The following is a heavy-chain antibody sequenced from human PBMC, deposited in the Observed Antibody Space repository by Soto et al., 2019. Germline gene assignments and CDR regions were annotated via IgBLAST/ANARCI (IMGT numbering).Heavy chain of an antibody. D-gene: IGHD2-21*02. CDR1: GGSISSSNW. Sequence: SETLSLTCAVSGGSISSSNWWSWVRQPPGKGLEWIGEIYHSGSTNYNPSLKSRVTISVDKSKNQFSLKLSSVTAADTAVYYCARGGDHLYYYYGMDVWGQGTTVTVSS. J-gene: IGHJ6*02. CDR3: ARGGDHLYYYYGMDV. CDR2: IYHSGST. V-gene: IGHV4-4*02.